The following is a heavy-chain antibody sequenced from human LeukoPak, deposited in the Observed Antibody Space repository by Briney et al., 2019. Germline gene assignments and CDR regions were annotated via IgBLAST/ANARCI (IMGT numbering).Heavy chain of an antibody. Sequence: GASVKVSCKASGYAFVNFGLSWVRQAPGQGLEWMGWITLYNGNTEYAERLQGRVTMTTDTSTSTAHMELRSLRSDDTAIYYCARGRDGATPIWYFDLWGRGTVVIVSS. CDR3: ARGRDGATPIWYFDL. CDR2: ITLYNGNT. D-gene: IGHD1-26*01. CDR1: GYAFVNFG. V-gene: IGHV1-18*01. J-gene: IGHJ2*01.